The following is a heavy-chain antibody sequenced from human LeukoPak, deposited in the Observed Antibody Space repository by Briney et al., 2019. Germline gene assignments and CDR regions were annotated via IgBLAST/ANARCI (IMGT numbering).Heavy chain of an antibody. Sequence: SETLSLTCTVSGDSITHYYWSWIRQPPGKGLEWIGYISYSGTTNYNPSLKSRVTISVDMSKNQFSLKLSSVTAADTAVYYCARDRNYDSSGPDAFDIWGQGTMVTVSS. V-gene: IGHV4-59*12. CDR1: GDSITHYY. J-gene: IGHJ3*02. CDR3: ARDRNYDSSGPDAFDI. CDR2: ISYSGTT. D-gene: IGHD3-22*01.